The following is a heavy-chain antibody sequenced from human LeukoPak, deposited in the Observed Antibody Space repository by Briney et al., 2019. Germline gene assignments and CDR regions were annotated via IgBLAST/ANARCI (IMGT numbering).Heavy chain of an antibody. D-gene: IGHD5-24*01. Sequence: ASVKVSCKTSGYTFTSYGTSWVRQAPGQGLEWMGWISAYNGNTKYAQKLQGRVTMTTDTSTSTAYMELRSLRSDDTAVYYCARARRGVEMATIFDFWGQGTLVTVSS. V-gene: IGHV1-18*01. CDR1: GYTFTSYG. J-gene: IGHJ4*02. CDR3: ARARRGVEMATIFDF. CDR2: ISAYNGNT.